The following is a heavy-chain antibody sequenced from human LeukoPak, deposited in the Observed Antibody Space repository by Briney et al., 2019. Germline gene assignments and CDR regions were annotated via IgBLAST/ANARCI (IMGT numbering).Heavy chain of an antibody. CDR1: GFTFSSYT. J-gene: IGHJ4*02. CDR3: AKGITYYDILSAFDY. D-gene: IGHD3-9*01. CDR2: ISGSGRST. V-gene: IGHV3-23*01. Sequence: GGSLRLSCAASGFTFSSYTMSWVRQAPGKGLDWVSAISGSGRSTYYADSVKGRFTISRDNSKNTLYLQVNSLRAEDTAVYYCAKGITYYDILSAFDYWGQGTLVTVS.